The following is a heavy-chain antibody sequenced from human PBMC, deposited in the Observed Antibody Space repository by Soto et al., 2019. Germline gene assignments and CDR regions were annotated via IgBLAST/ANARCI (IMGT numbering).Heavy chain of an antibody. D-gene: IGHD3-3*02. CDR1: GFTFSSYG. V-gene: IGHV3-30*18. J-gene: IGHJ4*02. Sequence: GGSLRLSCAASGFTFSSYGMHWVRQAPGKGLEWVAVISYDGSNKYYADSVKGRFTISRDNSKNTLYLQMNSLRAEDTAVYYCAKDALLEWLLGYFDYWGQGTLVTVSS. CDR3: AKDALLEWLLGYFDY. CDR2: ISYDGSNK.